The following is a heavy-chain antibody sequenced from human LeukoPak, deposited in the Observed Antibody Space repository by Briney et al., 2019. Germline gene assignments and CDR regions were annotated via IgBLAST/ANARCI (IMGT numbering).Heavy chain of an antibody. CDR1: GGSFSRYY. Sequence: SETLSLTCAVYGGSFSRYYWSWIRQPPGKGLEWIGEINHSGSTNYNPSLKSRVTISVDTSKNQFSLKLSSVTAADTAVYYCARVTGGTMIVGHFDYWGQGTLVTVSS. V-gene: IGHV4-34*01. D-gene: IGHD3-22*01. CDR2: INHSGST. J-gene: IGHJ4*02. CDR3: ARVTGGTMIVGHFDY.